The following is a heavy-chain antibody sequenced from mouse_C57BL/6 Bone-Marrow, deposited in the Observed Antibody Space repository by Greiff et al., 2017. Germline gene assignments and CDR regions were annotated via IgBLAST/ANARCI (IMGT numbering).Heavy chain of an antibody. CDR1: GYTFTSYW. Sequence: QVQLQQPGAELVRPGTSVKLSCKASGYTFTSYWMHWVKQRPGQGLEWIGVIDPSDSYTNYNQKFKGKATLTVDPSSSTAYMQLSSRTSEDSAVYYCARRVYYDYDAGLYYYAMDYWGQGTSVTVSS. J-gene: IGHJ4*01. D-gene: IGHD2-4*01. CDR2: IDPSDSYT. CDR3: ARRVYYDYDAGLYYYAMDY. V-gene: IGHV1-59*01.